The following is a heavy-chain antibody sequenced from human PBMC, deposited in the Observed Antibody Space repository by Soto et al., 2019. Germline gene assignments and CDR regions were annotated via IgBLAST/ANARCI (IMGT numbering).Heavy chain of an antibody. CDR1: GGSVTNSSYC. CDR3: VSQRTTVPTQAYFDY. J-gene: IGHJ4*02. CDR2: VYYRGRS. Sequence: SETLSLTCTVSGGSVTNSSYCWGWIRQSPGKGLEWIGSVYYRGRSYSKSSVKSRVTISVDTSKNRFSLSLNSVTAPDTAVYFCVSQRTTVPTQAYFDYWGPGALVTVSS. V-gene: IGHV4-39*01. D-gene: IGHD4-17*01.